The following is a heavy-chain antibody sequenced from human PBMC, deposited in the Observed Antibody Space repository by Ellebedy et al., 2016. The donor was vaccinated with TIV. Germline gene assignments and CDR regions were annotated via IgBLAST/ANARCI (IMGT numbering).Heavy chain of an antibody. J-gene: IGHJ3*02. V-gene: IGHV3-30*18. Sequence: LSLTCAASGFTFRGFGMHWVRQAPGKGLEWVAVVAHDGNTKYYADSVKGRFTISRDDSKNSLYLQMSGLRADDTAVYYCTKEGAEHYLSFDIWGQGTMVTVSS. D-gene: IGHD2/OR15-2a*01. CDR3: TKEGAEHYLSFDI. CDR1: GFTFRGFG. CDR2: VAHDGNTK.